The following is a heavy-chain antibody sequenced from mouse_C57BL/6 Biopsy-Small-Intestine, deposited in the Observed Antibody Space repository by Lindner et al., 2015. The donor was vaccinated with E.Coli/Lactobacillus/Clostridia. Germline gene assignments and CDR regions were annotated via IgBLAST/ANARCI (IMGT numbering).Heavy chain of an antibody. V-gene: IGHV3-1*01. CDR3: AGDQGGPWYFDV. CDR1: LSITSGYD. J-gene: IGHJ1*03. D-gene: IGHD3-2*02. Sequence: QLQEVWTWHGETFSVTFPHLHCHWLSITSGYDWHWIRHFPGNKLEWMGYISYSGSTNYNPSLKSRISITHDTSKNHFFLKLNSVTTEDTATYYCAGDQGGPWYFDVWGTGTTVTVSS. CDR2: ISYSGST.